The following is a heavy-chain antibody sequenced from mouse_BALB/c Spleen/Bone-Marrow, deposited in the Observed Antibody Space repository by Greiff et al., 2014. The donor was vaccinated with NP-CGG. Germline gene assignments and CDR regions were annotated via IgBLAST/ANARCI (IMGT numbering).Heavy chain of an antibody. CDR3: ARNGNYRYAMDY. CDR2: IYPGDGST. V-gene: IGHV1S33*01. J-gene: IGHJ4*01. D-gene: IGHD2-1*01. CDR1: GYTFTGYD. Sequence: SGPELVKPGALVKISCKASGYTFTGYDINWVKQRPGQGLEWIGWIYPGDGSTKYNEKFKGKATLTADKSSSTAYMQLSSLTSENSAVYFCARNGNYRYAMDYWGQGTSVTVSS.